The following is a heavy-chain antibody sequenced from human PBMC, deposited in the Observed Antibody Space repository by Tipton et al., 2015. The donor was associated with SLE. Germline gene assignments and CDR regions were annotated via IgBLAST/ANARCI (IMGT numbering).Heavy chain of an antibody. V-gene: IGHV4-34*01. D-gene: IGHD1-20*01. CDR1: GGSFSGCY. CDR2: INHSGST. J-gene: IGHJ4*02. CDR3: AGLDVGITGK. Sequence: TLSLTCAVYGGSFSGCYWSWIRQPPGKGLEWIGEINHSGSTNYNPSLKSRVTISVDTSKNQFSLKLNSVTAADTAVYYCAGLDVGITGKWGQGTLVTVSS.